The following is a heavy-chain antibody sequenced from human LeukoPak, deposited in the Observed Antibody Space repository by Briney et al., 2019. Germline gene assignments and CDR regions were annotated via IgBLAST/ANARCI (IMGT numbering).Heavy chain of an antibody. J-gene: IGHJ3*02. CDR2: INPSGGST. CDR3: ARDQAPLSYDSSGYYERKAFDI. V-gene: IGHV1-46*01. CDR1: GYTFTSYY. D-gene: IGHD3-22*01. Sequence: ASVTVSCKASGYTFTSYYMHWVRQAPGQGLEWMGIINPSGGSTSYAQKFQGRVTMTRDTSTSTVYMELSSLRSEDTAVYYCARDQAPLSYDSSGYYERKAFDIWGQGTMVTVSS.